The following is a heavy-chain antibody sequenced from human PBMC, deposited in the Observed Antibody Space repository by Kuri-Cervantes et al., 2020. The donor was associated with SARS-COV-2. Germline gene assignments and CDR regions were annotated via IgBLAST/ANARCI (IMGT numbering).Heavy chain of an antibody. CDR1: GGTFSSYA. J-gene: IGHJ4*02. CDR3: ARESKDIVVVVAATLDY. Sequence: SVKVSCKASGGTFSSYAISWVRQAPGQGLEWMGGIIPIFGIANYAQKFQGRVTMTRNTSISTAYMELSSLRSEDTAVYYCARESKDIVVVVAATLDYWGQGTLVTVSS. V-gene: IGHV1-69*10. D-gene: IGHD2-15*01. CDR2: IIPIFGIA.